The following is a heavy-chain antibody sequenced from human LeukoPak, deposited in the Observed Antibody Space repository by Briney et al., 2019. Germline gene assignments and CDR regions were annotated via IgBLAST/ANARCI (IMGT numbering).Heavy chain of an antibody. Sequence: GGSLRLSCAASGFTFSSYSMNWVRQAPGKGLEWVSYISSSSSTIYYADPVKGRFTISRDNAKNSLYLQMNSLRAEDTAVYYCATPDSSGSDYWGQGTLVTVSS. J-gene: IGHJ4*02. CDR3: ATPDSSGSDY. V-gene: IGHV3-48*01. D-gene: IGHD6-19*01. CDR2: ISSSSSTI. CDR1: GFTFSSYS.